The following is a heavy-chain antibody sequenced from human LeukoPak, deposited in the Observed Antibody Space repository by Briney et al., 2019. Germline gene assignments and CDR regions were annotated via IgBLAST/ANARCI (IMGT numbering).Heavy chain of an antibody. D-gene: IGHD3-16*01. Sequence: GRSLRLSCAASGFTFSSDGMHWVRQAPGKGLEWVAVIWYDGSNKYYADSVKGRFTISRDNSKNTLYLQMNSLRAEDTAVYYCARDGGPPYYYYGMDVWGQGTTVTVSS. V-gene: IGHV3-33*01. CDR2: IWYDGSNK. CDR1: GFTFSSDG. CDR3: ARDGGPPYYYYGMDV. J-gene: IGHJ6*02.